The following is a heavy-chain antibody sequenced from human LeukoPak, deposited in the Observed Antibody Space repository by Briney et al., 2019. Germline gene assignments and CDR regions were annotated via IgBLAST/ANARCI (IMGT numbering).Heavy chain of an antibody. D-gene: IGHD3-10*01. CDR3: ARHGYYYGSGSYYGLDY. CDR1: GGSFSGYY. Sequence: PSETLSLTCAVYGGSFSGYYWSWIRQPPGKGLEWIGEINHSGSTNYNPSLKSRVTISVDTSKNQFSLKLSSVTAADTAVYYCARHGYYYGSGSYYGLDYWGQGTLVTVSS. V-gene: IGHV4-34*01. CDR2: INHSGST. J-gene: IGHJ4*02.